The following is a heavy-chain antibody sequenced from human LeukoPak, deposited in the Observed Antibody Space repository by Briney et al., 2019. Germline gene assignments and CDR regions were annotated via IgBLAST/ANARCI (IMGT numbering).Heavy chain of an antibody. Sequence: PRGSLRLSSAASGFTFSSYAMSWVRQAPGKGLEWGSAISGSGGSTYYADSVKGRVTISRDNSKNTLYPQMNSLRGEETAVYYCAKPPIAAAGIRDWFDPWGQGTLVTVSS. J-gene: IGHJ5*02. D-gene: IGHD6-13*01. CDR1: GFTFSSYA. CDR2: ISGSGGST. CDR3: AKPPIAAAGIRDWFDP. V-gene: IGHV3-23*01.